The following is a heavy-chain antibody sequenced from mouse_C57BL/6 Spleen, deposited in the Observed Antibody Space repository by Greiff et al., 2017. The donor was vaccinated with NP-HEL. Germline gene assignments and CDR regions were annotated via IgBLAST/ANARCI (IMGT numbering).Heavy chain of an antibody. CDR2: ISSGSSTI. Sequence: DVMLVESGGGLVKPGGSLKLSCAASGFTFSDYGMHWVRQAPEKGLEWVAYISSGSSTIYYADTVKGRFTISRDNAKNTLFLQMTSLRSEDTAMYYCARGEYYYGSSFLYAMDYWGQGTSVTVSS. CDR1: GFTFSDYG. D-gene: IGHD1-1*01. CDR3: ARGEYYYGSSFLYAMDY. J-gene: IGHJ4*01. V-gene: IGHV5-17*01.